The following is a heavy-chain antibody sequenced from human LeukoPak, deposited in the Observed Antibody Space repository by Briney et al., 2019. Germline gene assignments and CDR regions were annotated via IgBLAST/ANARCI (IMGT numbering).Heavy chain of an antibody. J-gene: IGHJ3*02. Sequence: GGSLRLSCAASGFTFSSYAMSWVRQAPGKGLEWVSHISGSGGSTYYADSVKGRFTISRDNSKNTLYLQMNSLRAEDTAVYYCARPSGYARGGPDAFDIWGQGTMVTVSS. CDR1: GFTFSSYA. V-gene: IGHV3-23*01. CDR3: ARPSGYARGGPDAFDI. CDR2: ISGSGGST. D-gene: IGHD5-12*01.